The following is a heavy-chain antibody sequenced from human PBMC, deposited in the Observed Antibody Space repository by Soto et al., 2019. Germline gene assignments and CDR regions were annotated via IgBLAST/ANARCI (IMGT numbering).Heavy chain of an antibody. J-gene: IGHJ6*02. V-gene: IGHV1-2*02. CDR1: GYTFTAYY. Sequence: QVQLVQSGAELKEPGDSVRVSCEASGYTFTAYYIHWVRQAPGQGLEWMGWINPRFGDTSYAQDFQGRVSMTRDTSISTVYMELSRLTSDYTAIYYCARNMDYYYGPGSGNGHGFWGQGTTVTVFS. CDR3: ARNMDYYYGPGSGNGHGF. CDR2: INPRFGDT. D-gene: IGHD3-10*01.